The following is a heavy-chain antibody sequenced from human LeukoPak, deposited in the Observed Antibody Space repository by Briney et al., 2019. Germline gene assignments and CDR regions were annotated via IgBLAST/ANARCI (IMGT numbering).Heavy chain of an antibody. CDR1: GFTFSSYG. CDR3: ARDGVVGATEDYYYMDV. CDR2: ISYDGSNK. D-gene: IGHD1-26*01. Sequence: GGSLRLSCAASGFTFSSYGMHWVRQAPGKGLEWVAVISYDGSNKYYADSVKGRFTISRDNSKNTLYLQMNSLRAEDTAVYYCARDGVVGATEDYYYMDVWGKGTTVTVSS. J-gene: IGHJ6*03. V-gene: IGHV3-30*03.